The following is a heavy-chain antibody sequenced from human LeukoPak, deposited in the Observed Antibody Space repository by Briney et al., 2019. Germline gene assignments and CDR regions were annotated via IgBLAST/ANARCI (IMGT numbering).Heavy chain of an antibody. J-gene: IGHJ5*02. V-gene: IGHV1-2*02. CDR3: ARPRIAAAGKNWFDP. CDR1: GYTFTGYY. Sequence: ASVKVSCKASGYTFTGYYMHWVRQAPGQGLEWMGWINPNSGGTNYAQKFQGRVAMTRDTSISTAYMELSRLRSDDTAVYYCARPRIAAAGKNWFDPWGQGTLVTVSS. CDR2: INPNSGGT. D-gene: IGHD6-13*01.